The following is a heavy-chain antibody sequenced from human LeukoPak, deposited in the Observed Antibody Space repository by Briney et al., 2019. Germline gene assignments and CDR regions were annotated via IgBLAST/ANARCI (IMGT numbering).Heavy chain of an antibody. CDR2: IYTSGST. Sequence: SETLSLTCTVSGGSISSGSYYWSWIRQPAGKGLEWIGRIYTSGSTNYNPSLKSRVTISVDTSKNQFSLKLSSVTAADTAVYYCARSLGMVGVDYWGQGTLVTVSS. V-gene: IGHV4-61*02. D-gene: IGHD3-16*01. CDR1: GGSISSGSYY. J-gene: IGHJ4*02. CDR3: ARSLGMVGVDY.